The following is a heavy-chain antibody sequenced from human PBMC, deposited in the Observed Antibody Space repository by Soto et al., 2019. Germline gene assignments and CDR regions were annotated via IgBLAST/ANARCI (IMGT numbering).Heavy chain of an antibody. J-gene: IGHJ4*02. Sequence: ASVKVSCKASGYTFTNYGISWVRQAPGQGLEWMGWVSPYNGNRYYAQKLHGRLTLTTDTSTNTAFMELRSLSPGDTAIYYCARRYGDPSSAAGFDYWGQGTLVTVSS. CDR3: ARRYGDPSSAAGFDY. D-gene: IGHD2-21*02. V-gene: IGHV1-18*01. CDR2: VSPYNGNR. CDR1: GYTFTNYG.